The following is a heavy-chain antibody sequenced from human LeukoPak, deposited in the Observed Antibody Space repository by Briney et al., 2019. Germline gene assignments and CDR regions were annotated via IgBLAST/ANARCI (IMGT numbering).Heavy chain of an antibody. V-gene: IGHV3-23*01. CDR2: ISGSGRNT. Sequence: GGSLRLSCAASGFTFSSYAMSWVRQAPGKGLEWVSAISGSGRNTYYADSVKGRFTISRDNSKNTLYLHMNSLRAEDTAAYYCAKDFELLVSGFDYWGQGTLVTVSS. J-gene: IGHJ4*02. CDR1: GFTFSSYA. D-gene: IGHD6-13*01. CDR3: AKDFELLVSGFDY.